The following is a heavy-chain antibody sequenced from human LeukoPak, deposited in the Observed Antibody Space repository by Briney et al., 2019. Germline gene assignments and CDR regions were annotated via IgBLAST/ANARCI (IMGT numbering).Heavy chain of an antibody. CDR1: GFTFSTFA. CDR3: ARGRPPRYFDL. J-gene: IGHJ2*01. Sequence: GGSLRLSCAASGFTFSTFAMSWVRQAPGKGLEWVSGIIENGYDKYYADSVKGRFTISRDNSKNTLYLQMNSLRAEDTAVYYCARGRPPRYFDLWGRGTLVTVSS. V-gene: IGHV3-23*01. CDR2: IIENGYDK.